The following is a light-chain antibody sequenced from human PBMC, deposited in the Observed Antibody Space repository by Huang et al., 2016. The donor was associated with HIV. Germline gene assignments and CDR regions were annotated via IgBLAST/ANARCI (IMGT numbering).Light chain of an antibody. V-gene: IGKV3-20*01. CDR2: GAS. Sequence: EIVLTQSPGTLSLSPGERATLSCRASQSVSSNYLAWYQQEPGQAPRLLIYGASSRATGIPDRFSVSGSGTDFTLTISRLEPEDFAVYYCQQYGSSLLTFGGGTKVEIK. CDR1: QSVSSNY. J-gene: IGKJ4*01. CDR3: QQYGSSLLT.